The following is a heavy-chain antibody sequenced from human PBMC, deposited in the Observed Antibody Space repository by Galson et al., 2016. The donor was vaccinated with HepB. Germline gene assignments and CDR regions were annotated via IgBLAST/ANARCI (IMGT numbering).Heavy chain of an antibody. CDR3: ERMWRYDPSGYPKKYYSDY. Sequence: PALVKPTQTLTLTRSFSGFSLTTDGMCVSWTRQPPGKALEWLARIAWADAEFYNMSLNTGLTISKDTTKNQVVLRMTNMDPADTATYFCERMWRYDPSGYPKKYYSDYWGPGTLVTVSS. V-gene: IGHV2-70*17. J-gene: IGHJ4*02. D-gene: IGHD3-22*01. CDR1: GFSLTTDGMC. CDR2: IAWADAE.